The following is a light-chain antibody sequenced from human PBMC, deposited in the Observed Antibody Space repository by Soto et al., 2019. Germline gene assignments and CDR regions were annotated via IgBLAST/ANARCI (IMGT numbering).Light chain of an antibody. Sequence: DIQMTQSPSTLSASVGDRVTITCRASQSISSWLVWYQQKPGKAPKLLIYDASSLESGVPSRFSGSGSGTEFTLTISSLQPDDFATYYCQQYNSYKFGQGTKVEIK. J-gene: IGKJ1*01. V-gene: IGKV1-5*01. CDR3: QQYNSYK. CDR1: QSISSW. CDR2: DAS.